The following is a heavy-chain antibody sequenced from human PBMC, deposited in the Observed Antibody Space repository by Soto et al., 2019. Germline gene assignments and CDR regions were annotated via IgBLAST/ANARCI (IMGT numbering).Heavy chain of an antibody. CDR3: ARLRASSWYMGGYLDY. V-gene: IGHV3-11*06. Sequence: SGGSLRLSCVASGFTFSDYYMGWVRQAPGKGLEYISYIVTSSAYTNYADSVKGRFSISRDNAKNSLHLVMNSLRAEDSGVYYCARLRASSWYMGGYLDYWGLGTQVTVSS. CDR1: GFTFSDYY. CDR2: IVTSSAYT. J-gene: IGHJ4*02. D-gene: IGHD6-13*01.